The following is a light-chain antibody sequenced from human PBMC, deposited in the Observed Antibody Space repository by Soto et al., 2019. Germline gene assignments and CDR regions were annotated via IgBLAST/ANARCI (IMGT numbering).Light chain of an antibody. CDR1: QSVSSN. J-gene: IGKJ4*01. CDR2: GAS. V-gene: IGKV3-15*01. CDR3: QQHIGWPLT. Sequence: IVMTQSPATLSVSPGERATLSCRASQSVSSNLAWYQQKPDQAPRLLIYGASTRATGIPARFSGSGSGTEFTLTISSLQSEDFAVYYCQQHIGWPLTFGRGTKVDIK.